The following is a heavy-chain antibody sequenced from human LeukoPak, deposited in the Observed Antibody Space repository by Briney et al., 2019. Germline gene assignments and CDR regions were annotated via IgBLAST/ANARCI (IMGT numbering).Heavy chain of an antibody. Sequence: GGSLRLSCAASGFTFSSYSMNWVRQAPGKGLEWVSSISSSSSYIYYADPVKGRFTISRDNVKNSLYLQMNRLRAEDTAVYYCARATGKYSSSSMLSSLDYFDYWGQRTLVTLSS. V-gene: IGHV3-21*01. CDR3: ARATGKYSSSSMLSSLDYFDY. CDR2: ISSSSSYI. CDR1: GFTFSSYS. J-gene: IGHJ4*02. D-gene: IGHD6-6*01.